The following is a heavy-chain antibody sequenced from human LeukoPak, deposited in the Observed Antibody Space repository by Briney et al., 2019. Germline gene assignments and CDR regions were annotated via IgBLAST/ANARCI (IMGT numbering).Heavy chain of an antibody. J-gene: IGHJ6*02. CDR3: ARAEGYCSSTSCYTDYYYYGMDV. CDR2: ISGSGGST. Sequence: GGSLRLSCAASGFTFSDYYVSWIRQAPGKGLEWVSGISGSGGSTYYADSVKGRFTISRDNSKNTLYLQMNSLRAEDTAVYYCARAEGYCSSTSCYTDYYYYGMDVWGQGTTVTVSS. V-gene: IGHV3-23*01. CDR1: GFTFSDYY. D-gene: IGHD2-2*02.